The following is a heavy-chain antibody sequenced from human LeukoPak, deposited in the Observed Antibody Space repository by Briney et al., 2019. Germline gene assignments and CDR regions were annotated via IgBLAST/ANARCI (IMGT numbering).Heavy chain of an antibody. Sequence: PSQTLSLTCAVSGGSISSGGYSWSWVRQPPGKGLEWIGYIYYSGSTYYNPSLKSRVTISVLTSKNRFSLNLSSVTAADTAVYYCATLTGGDDAFDIWGQGTMVTVSS. V-gene: IGHV4-30-4*07. D-gene: IGHD4-23*01. CDR2: IYYSGST. CDR1: GGSISSGGYS. CDR3: ATLTGGDDAFDI. J-gene: IGHJ3*02.